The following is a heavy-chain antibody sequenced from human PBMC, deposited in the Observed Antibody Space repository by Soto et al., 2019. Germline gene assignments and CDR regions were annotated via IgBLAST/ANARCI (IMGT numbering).Heavy chain of an antibody. V-gene: IGHV4-39*01. CDR2: IYYSGST. J-gene: IGHJ2*01. CDR3: EVYSNSGRYFDL. CDR1: GGSISSSNSY. D-gene: IGHD4-4*01. Sequence: QLQLQESGPGLVRPSETLSLTCTVSGGSISSSNSYWGWIRQPPGKGLEWIGSIYYSGSTYYNPSLKSRVAISVDTSKNQFSLKLNSVTAADTAVYYCEVYSNSGRYFDLWGRGTLVTASS.